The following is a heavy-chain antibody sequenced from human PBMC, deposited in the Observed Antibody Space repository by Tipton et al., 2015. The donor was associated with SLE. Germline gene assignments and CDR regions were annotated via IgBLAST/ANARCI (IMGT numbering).Heavy chain of an antibody. V-gene: IGHV3-48*03. J-gene: IGHJ6*03. CDR1: GFTFSSYE. CDR3: ARDGWVETPMKAYYYHYYIDV. D-gene: IGHD6-19*01. CDR2: ISSSGHAT. Sequence: SLRLSCVASGFTFSSYEMNWVRQAPGKGLEWISYISSSGHATYYADSVKGRFTVSRDNAKNSLFVQMDSLRAEDTAVYYCARDGWVETPMKAYYYHYYIDVWGKGTAVTVSS.